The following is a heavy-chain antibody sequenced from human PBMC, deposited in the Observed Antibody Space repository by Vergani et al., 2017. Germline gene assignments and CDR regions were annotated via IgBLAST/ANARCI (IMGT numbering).Heavy chain of an antibody. V-gene: IGHV4-30-4*08. CDR1: GGSISSGDYY. D-gene: IGHD3-22*01. Sequence: QVQLQESGPGLVKPSQTLSLTCTVSGGSISSGDYYWSWIRQPPGKGLEWIGYIYYSGSTYYNPSLKSRVTISVETSKNQFSLKLSSVTAADTAVYYCARVGGYYDSSGFPSAYFDYWGQGTLVTVSS. CDR2: IYYSGST. J-gene: IGHJ4*02. CDR3: ARVGGYYDSSGFPSAYFDY.